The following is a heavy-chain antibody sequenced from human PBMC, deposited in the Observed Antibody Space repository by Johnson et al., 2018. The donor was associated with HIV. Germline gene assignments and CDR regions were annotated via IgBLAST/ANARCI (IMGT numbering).Heavy chain of an antibody. CDR3: ARDNIYGSAWGDAFDV. Sequence: VQLVESGGGVVQPGTSLRLSCAASGFTFSSFAMHWVRQAPGKGLEWVPGINWNGGSTGYADSVKGRFTISRDNAKNSLYLKMNSLRAEDTALYYCARDNIYGSAWGDAFDVWGQGTMVTVSS. J-gene: IGHJ3*01. V-gene: IGHV3-20*04. CDR1: GFTFSSFA. D-gene: IGHD6-19*01. CDR2: INWNGGST.